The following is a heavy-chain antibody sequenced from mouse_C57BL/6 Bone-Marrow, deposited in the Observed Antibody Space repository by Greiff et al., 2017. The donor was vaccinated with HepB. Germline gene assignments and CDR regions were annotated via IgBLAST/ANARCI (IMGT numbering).Heavy chain of an antibody. CDR1: GYTFTDYY. CDR2: IYPGSGNT. V-gene: IGHV1-76*01. J-gene: IGHJ4*01. CDR3: ARTLGRYAMDY. Sequence: VQLQQSGAELVRPGASVKLSCKASGYTFTDYYINWVKQRPGQGLEWIARIYPGSGNTYYNEKFKGKATLTAEKSSSTAYMQLSSLTSEDSAVYFCARTLGRYAMDYWGQGTSVTVSS. D-gene: IGHD4-1*01.